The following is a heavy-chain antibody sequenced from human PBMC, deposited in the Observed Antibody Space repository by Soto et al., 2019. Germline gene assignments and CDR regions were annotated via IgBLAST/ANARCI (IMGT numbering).Heavy chain of an antibody. CDR3: ASTLVRTYQTYYYYYGMDV. CDR1: GYSFTSYW. Sequence: PRESLKISCKGSGYSFTSYWIGWVRQMPGKGLERMGIIYPGDSDTRYSPSFQGQVTISADKSISTAYLQWSSLKASDTAMYYCASTLVRTYQTYYYYYGMDVWGQGTTVTVSS. J-gene: IGHJ6*02. CDR2: IYPGDSDT. D-gene: IGHD2-2*01. V-gene: IGHV5-51*01.